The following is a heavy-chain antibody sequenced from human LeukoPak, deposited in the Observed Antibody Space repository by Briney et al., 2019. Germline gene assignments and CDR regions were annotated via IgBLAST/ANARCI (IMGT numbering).Heavy chain of an antibody. D-gene: IGHD6-19*01. CDR2: ISAYNGNT. J-gene: IGHJ4*02. Sequence: ASVKVSCKASGYTFTSFGISWVRQAPGQGLEWVGWISAYNGNTNYAQKLQGRVTMTTDTSTSTAYMELRSLRSDDTAVYYCARAIAVAGKNDYWGQGTLVTVSS. CDR1: GYTFTSFG. V-gene: IGHV1-18*01. CDR3: ARAIAVAGKNDY.